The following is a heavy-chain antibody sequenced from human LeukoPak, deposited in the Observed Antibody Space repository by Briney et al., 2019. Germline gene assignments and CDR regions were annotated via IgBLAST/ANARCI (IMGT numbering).Heavy chain of an antibody. CDR2: ISSSGSTI. D-gene: IGHD4-17*01. CDR1: GFTFSSYE. J-gene: IGHJ4*02. CDR3: ARGLRRGFDY. V-gene: IGHV3-48*03. Sequence: GGSLRLSCAASGFTFSSYEMNWVRQAPGKGLEWVSYISSSGSTIYYADSVKGRFTISRGNAKNSLYLQMNSLRAEDTAVYYCARGLRRGFDYWGQGTLVTVSS.